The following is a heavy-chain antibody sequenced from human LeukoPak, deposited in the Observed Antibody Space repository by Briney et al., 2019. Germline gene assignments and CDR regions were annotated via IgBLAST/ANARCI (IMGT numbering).Heavy chain of an antibody. V-gene: IGHV4-39*01. CDR3: ARRGITYGYSFFHN. CDR1: GDTKIRRKYF. Sequence: PSETLSLTCTVSGDTKIRRKYFWVWIRQPPGKALKWIGNIFYSRNANSNQSLKSIATISVDTSIDHYTVKLTSVTAADTALYCCARRGITYGYSFFHNWGQGILVTVSA. D-gene: IGHD5-24*01. CDR2: IFYSRNA. J-gene: IGHJ1*01.